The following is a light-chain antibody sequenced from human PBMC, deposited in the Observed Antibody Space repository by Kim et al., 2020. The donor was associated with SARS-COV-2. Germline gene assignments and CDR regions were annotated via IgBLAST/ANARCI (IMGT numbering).Light chain of an antibody. CDR2: RNN. J-gene: IGLJ3*02. Sequence: QTATPTCTGNSNDVGYQGAAWLQQHQGHPPKLLSFRNNNRPSGISERFSASRSGNTASLTITGLQPEDEADYYCSAWDSSVSAWVFGGGTQLTVL. CDR1: SNDVGYQG. CDR3: SAWDSSVSAWV. V-gene: IGLV10-54*01.